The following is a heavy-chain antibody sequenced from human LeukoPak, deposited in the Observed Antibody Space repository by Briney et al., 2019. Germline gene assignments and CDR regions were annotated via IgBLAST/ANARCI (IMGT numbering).Heavy chain of an antibody. Sequence: PGGSLRLACAASGFTFSRYTMNWVRRAPGKGLEWISDISSSSTTVHYADSVKGRFTISRDNAKSSLYLQMNNLRAEDTAVYYCARDPRDWGLPYFDCWGLGTLVTVSS. J-gene: IGHJ4*02. CDR3: ARDPRDWGLPYFDC. CDR2: ISSSSTTV. V-gene: IGHV3-48*01. CDR1: GFTFSRYT. D-gene: IGHD1-26*01.